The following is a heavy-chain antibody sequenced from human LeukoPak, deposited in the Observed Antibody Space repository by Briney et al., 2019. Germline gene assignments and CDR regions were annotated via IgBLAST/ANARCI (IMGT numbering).Heavy chain of an antibody. CDR1: GFTFSSYA. D-gene: IGHD1-1*01. J-gene: IGHJ3*02. CDR2: ISGSGGST. CDR3: AKPHLRYNWNKDAFDI. Sequence: SGGSLRLSCAASGFTFSSYAMSWVRQAPGKGLEWVSAISGSGGSTYYADSVKGRFTISRDNSKNTLYLQMNSLRAEDTAVYYCAKPHLRYNWNKDAFDIWGQGTMVTVSS. V-gene: IGHV3-23*01.